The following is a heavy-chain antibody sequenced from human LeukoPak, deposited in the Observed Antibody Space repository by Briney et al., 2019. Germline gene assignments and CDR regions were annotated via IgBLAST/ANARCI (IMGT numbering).Heavy chain of an antibody. J-gene: IGHJ4*02. CDR1: GYTFTSYY. CDR3: ARAGGSRSPFDY. V-gene: IGHV1-46*01. Sequence: ASVKVSCKASGYTFTSYYMHWVRQAPGQGLEWMGIINPSGGSATYAQKFQGRVTMTRDTSTSTFYMVLSSLKSEDTAIYYCARAGGSRSPFDYWGQGTLVTVSS. D-gene: IGHD6-6*01. CDR2: INPSGGSA.